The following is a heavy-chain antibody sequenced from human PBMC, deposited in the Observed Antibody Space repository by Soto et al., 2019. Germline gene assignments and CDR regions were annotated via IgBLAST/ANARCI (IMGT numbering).Heavy chain of an antibody. V-gene: IGHV3-23*01. CDR3: ARGGLYQQPYQFDY. J-gene: IGHJ4*02. CDR2: LTGSGGTS. Sequence: EVKLWESGGGLVLPGGSLRLSCVASGFSFSNYGMSWVRLAPGKGLEWVSGLTGSGGTSYYADSVKGRFTISRDNSKTTLYLQMNSLGVEDTAVYYCARGGLYQQPYQFDYWGQGTMVTVSS. CDR1: GFSFSNYG. D-gene: IGHD6-13*01.